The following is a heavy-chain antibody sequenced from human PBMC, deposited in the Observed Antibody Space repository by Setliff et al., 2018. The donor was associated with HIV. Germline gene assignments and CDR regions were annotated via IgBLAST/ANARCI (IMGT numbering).Heavy chain of an antibody. CDR3: ATPRAARPGLSSSPFDY. CDR2: TNEDGTIT. D-gene: IGHD6-6*01. J-gene: IGHJ4*02. Sequence: GESLKISCAASGFTFSKYWMHWVRQVPGEGLVWVSRTNEDGTITDYADSVKGRFTISRDNSKNTLYLQMNSLRAEDTAVYYCATPRAARPGLSSSPFDYWGQGTLVTVSS. CDR1: GFTFSKYW. V-gene: IGHV3-74*01.